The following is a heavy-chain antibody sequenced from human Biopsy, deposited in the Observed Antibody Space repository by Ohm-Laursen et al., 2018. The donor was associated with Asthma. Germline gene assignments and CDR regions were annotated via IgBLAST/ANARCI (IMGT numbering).Heavy chain of an antibody. D-gene: IGHD1-1*01. CDR1: GFTFSSYG. J-gene: IGHJ3*02. CDR3: VRDGTDDAFDI. V-gene: IGHV3-30*03. Sequence: SLRLPCSASGFTFSSYGMHWVRQAPGKGLEWVGVISKDASTQDYADSVKGRFTMARDNSKNTLDLQMNSLREEDTAVYYCVRDGTDDAFDIWGQGTVVSVSS. CDR2: ISKDASTQ.